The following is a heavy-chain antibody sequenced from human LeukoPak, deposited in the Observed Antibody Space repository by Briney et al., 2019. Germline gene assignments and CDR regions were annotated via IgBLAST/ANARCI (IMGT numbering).Heavy chain of an antibody. D-gene: IGHD6-13*01. Sequence: ASVTVSCKASGNTFTGYYFHWVRQAPGQGLEWMGWINPNSGATDYAQKFQGRVTMTTDTSISTAYMEVSRLRPDDTAVYYCASVEAVGVGIDPWGQGTLVTVSS. J-gene: IGHJ5*02. CDR3: ASVEAVGVGIDP. CDR2: INPNSGAT. CDR1: GNTFTGYY. V-gene: IGHV1-2*02.